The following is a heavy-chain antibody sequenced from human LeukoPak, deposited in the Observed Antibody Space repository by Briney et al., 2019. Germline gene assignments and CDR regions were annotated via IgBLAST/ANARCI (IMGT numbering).Heavy chain of an antibody. Sequence: PSQTLSLTCTVSGGSISSGGYYWSWIRQHPGKGLEWTGYIYYSGSTYYNPSLKSRVTISVDTSKNQFSLKLSSVTAADTAVYYCARVRRAGYAFLDYWGQGTLVTVSS. CDR3: ARVRRAGYAFLDY. V-gene: IGHV4-31*03. J-gene: IGHJ4*02. CDR2: IYYSGST. CDR1: GGSISSGGYY. D-gene: IGHD3-3*01.